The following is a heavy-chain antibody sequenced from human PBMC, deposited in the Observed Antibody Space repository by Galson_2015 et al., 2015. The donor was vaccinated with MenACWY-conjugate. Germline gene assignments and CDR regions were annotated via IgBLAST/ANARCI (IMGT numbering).Heavy chain of an antibody. Sequence: QSGAEVKKPGESLKISCKGSGYTFTTYWIGWVRQLPGKGLEWMGLISPGDSETRYSPAFQGQVTTSADKSISTAYVQWDSLQASDTAMYYCARHPPGGRGMDVWGQGTTVTVSS. CDR1: GYTFTTYW. V-gene: IGHV5-51*01. D-gene: IGHD1-26*01. J-gene: IGHJ6*02. CDR3: ARHPPGGRGMDV. CDR2: ISPGDSET.